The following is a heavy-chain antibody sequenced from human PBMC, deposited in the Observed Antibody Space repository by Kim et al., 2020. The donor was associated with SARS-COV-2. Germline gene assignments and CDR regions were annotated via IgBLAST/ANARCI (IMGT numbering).Heavy chain of an antibody. Sequence: KSRVTISVDKSKNQFSLKLSSVTAADTAVYYCARAVLSYYYDSSGYLLDYWGQGTLVTVSS. V-gene: IGHV4-4*02. CDR3: ARAVLSYYYDSSGYLLDY. J-gene: IGHJ4*02. D-gene: IGHD3-22*01.